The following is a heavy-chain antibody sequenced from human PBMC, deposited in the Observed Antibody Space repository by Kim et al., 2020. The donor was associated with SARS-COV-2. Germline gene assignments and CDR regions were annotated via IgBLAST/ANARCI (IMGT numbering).Heavy chain of an antibody. V-gene: IGHV3-30-3*01. CDR1: GFTFSSYA. Sequence: GGSLRLSCAASGFTFSSYAMHWVRQAPGKGLEWVAVISYDGSNKYYADSVKGRFTISRDNSKNTLYLQMNSLRAEDTAVYYCAGAQSSSWYSNSGFDYWGQGTLVTVSS. J-gene: IGHJ4*02. CDR3: AGAQSSSWYSNSGFDY. CDR2: ISYDGSNK. D-gene: IGHD6-13*01.